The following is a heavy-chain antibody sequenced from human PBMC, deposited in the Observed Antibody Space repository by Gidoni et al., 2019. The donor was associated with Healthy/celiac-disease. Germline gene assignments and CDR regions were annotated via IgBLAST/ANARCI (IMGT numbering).Heavy chain of an antibody. CDR3: ARVYIAVAGSRYFDL. D-gene: IGHD6-19*01. CDR2: INHSGST. V-gene: IGHV4-34*01. J-gene: IGHJ2*01. Sequence: QVQLQQWGAGLLKPSETLSLTCAVYGGSFSGYYWSWIRQPPGKGLEWIGEINHSGSTNYNPSLKSRVTISVDTSKNQFSLKLSSVTAADTAVYYCARVYIAVAGSRYFDLWGRGTLVTVSS. CDR1: GGSFSGYY.